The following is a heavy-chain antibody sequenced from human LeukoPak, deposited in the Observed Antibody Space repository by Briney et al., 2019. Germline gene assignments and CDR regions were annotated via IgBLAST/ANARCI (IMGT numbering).Heavy chain of an antibody. V-gene: IGHV4-59*01. J-gene: IGHJ4*02. CDR1: GGSISSYY. Sequence: SETLSLTCTVSGGSISSYYWSWIRQPPGKGLEWIGYIYYSGSTNYNPSLKSRVTISVDTSKNQFSLKLSSVTAADTAVYYCARTYYDSSGYYLFDYWGQGILVTVSS. CDR3: ARTYYDSSGYYLFDY. D-gene: IGHD3-22*01. CDR2: IYYSGST.